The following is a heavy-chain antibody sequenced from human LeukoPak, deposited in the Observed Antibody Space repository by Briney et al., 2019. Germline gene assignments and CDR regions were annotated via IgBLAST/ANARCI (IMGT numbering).Heavy chain of an antibody. Sequence: GGSLRLSCAASGFTFSSYAMHWVRQAPGRGLEWVAVISYDGSNTYYADSVKGRFTISRDNSKNTLYLQMNSLRAEDTAVYYCARAERGGYSGYNYGMDLWGKGTTVTVSS. CDR2: ISYDGSNT. D-gene: IGHD5-12*01. CDR3: ARAERGGYSGYNYGMDL. V-gene: IGHV3-30*04. J-gene: IGHJ6*04. CDR1: GFTFSSYA.